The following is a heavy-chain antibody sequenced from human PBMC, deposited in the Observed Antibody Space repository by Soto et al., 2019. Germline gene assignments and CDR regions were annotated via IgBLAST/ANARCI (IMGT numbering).Heavy chain of an antibody. D-gene: IGHD3-22*01. CDR3: AKSPGMYYYDSSGYYHYDY. CDR2: ISGSGVST. V-gene: IGHV3-23*01. CDR1: GFTFSSYA. Sequence: EVQLLESGGGLAQPGGSLRLSCAASGFTFSSYAMSWVRQAPGKGLEWVSAISGSGVSTYYADSVKGRFTISRDNYKNTLYLQMNSLRPEDTAVYYCAKSPGMYYYDSSGYYHYDYWGQGTLVTVSS. J-gene: IGHJ4*02.